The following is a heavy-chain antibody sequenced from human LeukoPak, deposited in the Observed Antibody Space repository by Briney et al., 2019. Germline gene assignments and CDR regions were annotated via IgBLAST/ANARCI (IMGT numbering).Heavy chain of an antibody. J-gene: IGHJ4*02. CDR3: ARGLGDSSGYYFDY. D-gene: IGHD3-22*01. CDR1: GGSFTGYY. CDR2: INHSGST. Sequence: SETLSLTCAVYGGSFTGYYWSWIRQPPGKGLEWIGEINHSGSTNYNPSLKSRVTISVDTSKNQFSLKLSSVTAADTAVYYCARGLGDSSGYYFDYWGQGTLVTVSS. V-gene: IGHV4-34*01.